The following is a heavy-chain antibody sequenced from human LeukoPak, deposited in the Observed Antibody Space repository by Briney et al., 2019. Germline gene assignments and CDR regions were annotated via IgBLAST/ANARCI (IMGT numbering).Heavy chain of an antibody. CDR1: GFTFRSYA. CDR3: ARTMEPGGYPIFDS. J-gene: IGHJ4*02. CDR2: ISGSGDTA. V-gene: IGHV3-23*01. Sequence: QAGGSLRLSCAASGFTFRSYAMSWVRQAPGKGLEWVSGISGSGDTAYYADSVRGRFTISRDNSKSTVSLQMKSLRTEDTAVYYCARTMEPGGYPIFDSWGQGTLVTVSS. D-gene: IGHD5-12*01.